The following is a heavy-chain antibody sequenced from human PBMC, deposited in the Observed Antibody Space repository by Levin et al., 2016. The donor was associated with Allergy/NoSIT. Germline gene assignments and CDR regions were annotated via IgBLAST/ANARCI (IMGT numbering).Heavy chain of an antibody. J-gene: IGHJ6*02. CDR3: TTLTVLMRSFGDV. D-gene: IGHD2-21*02. Sequence: WIRQPPGKGLEWVGRIKSKADGGTTDYAAPVKGRFTISRDDSKNTLYLQMNSLKTEDTAVYYCTTLTVLMRSFGDVWGQGTTVTVSS. CDR2: IKSKADGGTT. V-gene: IGHV3-15*01.